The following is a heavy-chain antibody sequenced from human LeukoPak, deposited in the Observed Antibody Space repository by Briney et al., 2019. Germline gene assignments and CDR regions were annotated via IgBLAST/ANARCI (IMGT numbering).Heavy chain of an antibody. CDR2: VYYTGST. D-gene: IGHD6-13*01. V-gene: IGHV4-59*01. CDR3: ARISSSNWYNERGAFDV. J-gene: IGHJ3*01. Sequence: SETLSLTCTGSGGSISSYYWSWVRQPPGKGQLWLGVVYYTGSTNYSPSLKSRVTISVDTSKNQFSLKLRSVTAADTAVYYCARISSSNWYNERGAFDVWGQGTMVTVSS. CDR1: GGSISSYY.